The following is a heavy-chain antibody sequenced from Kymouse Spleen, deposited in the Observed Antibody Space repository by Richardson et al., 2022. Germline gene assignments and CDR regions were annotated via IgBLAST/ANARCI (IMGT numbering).Heavy chain of an antibody. CDR3: AKREEFDY. D-gene: IGHD5-24*01. CDR2: ISYDGSNK. CDR1: GFTFSSYG. V-gene: IGHV3-30*18. Sequence: QVQLVESGGGVVQPGRSLRLSCAASGFTFSSYGMHWVRQAPGKGLEWVAVISYDGSNKYYADSVKGRFTISRDNSKNTLYLQMNSLRAEDTAVYYCAKREEFDYWGQGTLVTVSS. J-gene: IGHJ4*02.